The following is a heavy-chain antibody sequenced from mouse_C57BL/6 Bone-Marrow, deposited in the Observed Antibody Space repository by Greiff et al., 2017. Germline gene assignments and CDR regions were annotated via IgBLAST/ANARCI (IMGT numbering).Heavy chain of an antibody. Sequence: QVQLKQSGAELVRPGASVKLSCKASGYTFTDYYINWVKQRPGQGLEWIARIYPGSGNTYYNEKFKGKATLTAEKSSSTAYMQLSSLTSEDSAVYFCARLRDYDPFDYWGQGTTLTVSS. CDR3: ARLRDYDPFDY. J-gene: IGHJ2*01. V-gene: IGHV1-76*01. D-gene: IGHD2-4*01. CDR1: GYTFTDYY. CDR2: IYPGSGNT.